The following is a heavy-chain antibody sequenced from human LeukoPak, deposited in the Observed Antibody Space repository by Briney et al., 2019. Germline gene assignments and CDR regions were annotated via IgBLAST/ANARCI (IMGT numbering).Heavy chain of an antibody. V-gene: IGHV4-39*01. D-gene: IGHD5-18*01. CDR1: GGSISSSSYY. CDR3: ARLSPGIQLWRPFAY. CDR2: IYYSGST. J-gene: IGHJ4*02. Sequence: PSETLSLTCTVSGGSISSSSYYWGWIRQPPGKGLEWIGSIYYSGSTYYNPSLMSRVTISVDTSKNQFSLKLSSVTAADTAVYYCARLSPGIQLWRPFAYWGQGTLVTVSS.